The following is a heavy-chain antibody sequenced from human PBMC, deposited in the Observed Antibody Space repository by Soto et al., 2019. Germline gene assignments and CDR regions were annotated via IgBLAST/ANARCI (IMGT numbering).Heavy chain of an antibody. J-gene: IGHJ4*02. Sequence: SGGSLRLSCAASGFTFDDYGMSWVRQAPGKGLEWVSGINWNGGSTGYADSVKGRFTISRDNAKNSLYLQMNSLRAEDTALYYCALVYDSSGYYSTFDYWGQGTLVTVSS. CDR3: ALVYDSSGYYSTFDY. CDR1: GFTFDDYG. CDR2: INWNGGST. V-gene: IGHV3-20*04. D-gene: IGHD3-22*01.